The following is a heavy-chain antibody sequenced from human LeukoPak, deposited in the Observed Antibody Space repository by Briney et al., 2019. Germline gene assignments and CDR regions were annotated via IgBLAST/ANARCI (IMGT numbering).Heavy chain of an antibody. CDR1: GGTFSSYA. J-gene: IGHJ4*02. CDR3: ARGPDAYYYGSGSYV. V-gene: IGHV1-69*04. D-gene: IGHD3-10*01. CDR2: IIPILGIA. Sequence: ASVKVSCKASGGTFSSYAISWVRQAPGQGLEWMGRIIPILGIANYARKFQGRVTITADKSTSTAYMELSSLRSEDTAVYYCARGPDAYYYGSGSYVWGQGTLVTVSS.